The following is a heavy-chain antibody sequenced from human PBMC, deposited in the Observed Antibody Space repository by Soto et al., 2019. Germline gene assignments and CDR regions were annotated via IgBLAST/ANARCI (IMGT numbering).Heavy chain of an antibody. Sequence: GASVKVSCKASGGTFSSYAISWVRQAPGQGLEWMGGIIPIFGTANYAQKFQGRVTITADESTSTAYMELSSLRSEDTAVYYCARVPSDYGDYSPGFYYYGMDVWGQGTTVTVSS. J-gene: IGHJ6*02. V-gene: IGHV1-69*13. CDR2: IIPIFGTA. CDR1: GGTFSSYA. D-gene: IGHD4-17*01. CDR3: ARVPSDYGDYSPGFYYYGMDV.